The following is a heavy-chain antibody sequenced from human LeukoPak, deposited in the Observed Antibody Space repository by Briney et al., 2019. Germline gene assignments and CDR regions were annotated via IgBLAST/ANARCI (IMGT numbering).Heavy chain of an antibody. Sequence: GGSLRLSCAASGFTFSSYAMSWVRQAPGKGLEWVSAISGSGGSTYYADSVKGRFTISRDNSKNTLYLQMNSLRAEDTAVYYCARDSYYYDSSGYYWGYWGQGTLVTVSS. D-gene: IGHD3-22*01. V-gene: IGHV3-23*01. J-gene: IGHJ4*02. CDR3: ARDSYYYDSSGYYWGY. CDR1: GFTFSSYA. CDR2: ISGSGGST.